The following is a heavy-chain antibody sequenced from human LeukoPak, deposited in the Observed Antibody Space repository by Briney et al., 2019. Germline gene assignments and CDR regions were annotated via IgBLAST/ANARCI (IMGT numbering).Heavy chain of an antibody. V-gene: IGHV3-23*01. CDR3: AKCWGPRLSSIDY. D-gene: IGHD2-2*01. J-gene: IGHJ4*02. Sequence: QPGGSLRLSCAASGFTFSSYAMNWVRQAPGKGLEWVSGISGSGGSTYYADSVKGRFTISRDNSKNTLYLQMNSLRAEDTAVYYCAKCWGPRLSSIDYWGQGALVTVSS. CDR1: GFTFSSYA. CDR2: ISGSGGST.